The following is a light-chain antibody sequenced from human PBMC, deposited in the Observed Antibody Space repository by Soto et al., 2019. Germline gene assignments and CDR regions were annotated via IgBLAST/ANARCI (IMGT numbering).Light chain of an antibody. CDR1: ISDVGSHNL. CDR3: CSFAGANPFPYV. Sequence: ALTQPASVSGSPGQSITISCTGTISDVGSHNLVSWYQQHPDKAPKLIIYEVNERPSGVSSRFSGSKSGNTASLTVSGLQPDDEADYHCCSFAGANPFPYVFGTGTKGTAL. J-gene: IGLJ1*01. V-gene: IGLV2-23*02. CDR2: EVN.